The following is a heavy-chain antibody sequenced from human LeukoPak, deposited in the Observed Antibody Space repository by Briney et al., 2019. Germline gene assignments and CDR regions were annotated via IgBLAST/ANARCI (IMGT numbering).Heavy chain of an antibody. D-gene: IGHD4-17*01. Sequence: ASVKVSCKASGYTFTGYYMHWVRQAPGQGLEWMGWINPDSDTNYAQKFQGRVTMTRDTSITTAYMELSRLTSDDTAIYYCARDPLGHDYDIDYWGQGTLVTVSS. V-gene: IGHV1-2*02. CDR1: GYTFTGYY. CDR3: ARDPLGHDYDIDY. J-gene: IGHJ4*02. CDR2: INPDSDT.